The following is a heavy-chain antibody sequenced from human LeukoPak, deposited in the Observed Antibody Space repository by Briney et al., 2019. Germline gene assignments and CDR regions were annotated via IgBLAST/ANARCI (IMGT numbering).Heavy chain of an antibody. D-gene: IGHD2-15*01. CDR2: IYYTGST. Sequence: KPSQTLSLTCTVSGGSISSGGYYWSWIRQHPGKGLEWIGYIYYTGSTYYNPSLKSRVTISADTSKNQFSLNLSSVTAADTAVYYCARVPCYSGGSCYWFDPWGQGTLVTVSS. J-gene: IGHJ5*02. CDR3: ARVPCYSGGSCYWFDP. V-gene: IGHV4-31*03. CDR1: GGSISSGGYY.